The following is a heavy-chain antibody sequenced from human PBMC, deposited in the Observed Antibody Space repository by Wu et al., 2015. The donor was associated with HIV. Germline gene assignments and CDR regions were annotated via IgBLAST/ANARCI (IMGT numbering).Heavy chain of an antibody. CDR3: VGPYTGYAYDTFDV. V-gene: IGHV1-69*13. D-gene: IGHD5-12*01. CDR2: IIPIFDRI. J-gene: IGHJ3*01. Sequence: QVQLVQSGAEVKKPGASVKVSCKASGYTFTSYGITWVRQAPGQGLEWMGRIIPIFDRIHYKQKFQGRVFITADEATSTVYMELSSLSSDDTAVYYCVGPYTGYAYDTFDVWGQGTLVTVSS. CDR1: GYTFTSYG.